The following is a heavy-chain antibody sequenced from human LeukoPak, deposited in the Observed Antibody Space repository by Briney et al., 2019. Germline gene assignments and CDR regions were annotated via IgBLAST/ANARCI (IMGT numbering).Heavy chain of an antibody. V-gene: IGHV3-23*01. Sequence: GGSLRLSCTASGFTFTTNAMSWVRQAPGKGLEWVSAISGRTGATYYADSEKGRFTISRDNSKSTLYLQMDSLRAEDTAVYYCAKCGNSGCHLIDYWGQGTLVTVSS. CDR2: ISGRTGAT. CDR3: AKCGNSGCHLIDY. CDR1: GFTFTTNA. J-gene: IGHJ4*02. D-gene: IGHD5-12*01.